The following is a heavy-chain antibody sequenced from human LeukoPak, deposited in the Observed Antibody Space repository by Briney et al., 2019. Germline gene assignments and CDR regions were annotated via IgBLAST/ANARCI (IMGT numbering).Heavy chain of an antibody. V-gene: IGHV3-11*04. J-gene: IGHJ4*02. D-gene: IGHD3-16*01. CDR1: GFTVSDYY. CDR3: VRGMGGGVSNFDY. Sequence: PGGSLRLSCAASGFTVSDYYMTWIRQAPGKGLDWASYISFSGSTIYYADSVKGRFIISRDTAKNSLYLQMNSLRAEDTAVYYCVRGMGGGVSNFDYWGQGTLVTVSS. CDR2: ISFSGSTI.